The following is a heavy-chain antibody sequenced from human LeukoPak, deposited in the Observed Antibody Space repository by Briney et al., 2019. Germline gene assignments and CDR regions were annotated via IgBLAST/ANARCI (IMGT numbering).Heavy chain of an antibody. CDR3: ARDGYFDWLLSAFDI. Sequence: SSETLSLTCTVSGGSISSSSYYWGWIRQPPGKGLEWIGSIYYSGSTYYNPSLKSRVTISVDTSKNQFSLKLSSVTAADTAVYYCARDGYFDWLLSAFDIWGQGTMVTVSS. D-gene: IGHD3-9*01. J-gene: IGHJ3*02. CDR2: IYYSGST. CDR1: GGSISSSSYY. V-gene: IGHV4-39*07.